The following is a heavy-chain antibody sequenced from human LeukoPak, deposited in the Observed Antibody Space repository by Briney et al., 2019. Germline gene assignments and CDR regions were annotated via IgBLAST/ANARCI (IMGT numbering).Heavy chain of an antibody. Sequence: GGSLRLSCAASGFTFRSYWMSWVRQARGKGREWVANIKKDGSEKYYVDYVKGRFTISRDNAKNSLYLQMNSLRPEDTAVYYCARDFTFYYYYYMDVWGKGTTVTVSS. CDR3: ARDFTFYYYYYMDV. D-gene: IGHD3-16*01. J-gene: IGHJ6*03. CDR2: IKKDGSEK. V-gene: IGHV3-7*01. CDR1: GFTFRSYW.